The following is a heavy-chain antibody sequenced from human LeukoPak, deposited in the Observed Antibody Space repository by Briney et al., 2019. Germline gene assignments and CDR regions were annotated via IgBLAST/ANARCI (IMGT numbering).Heavy chain of an antibody. CDR3: ARDYGDYKFDY. V-gene: IGHV1-2*04. Sequence: ASVKVSCKASGYTFTGYYMHWVRQAPGQGLEWMGWINPNSGGTNYAQEFQGWVTMTRDTSISTAYMELSRLRSDDTAVYYCARDYGDYKFDYWGQGTLVTVSS. CDR2: INPNSGGT. CDR1: GYTFTGYY. D-gene: IGHD4-17*01. J-gene: IGHJ4*02.